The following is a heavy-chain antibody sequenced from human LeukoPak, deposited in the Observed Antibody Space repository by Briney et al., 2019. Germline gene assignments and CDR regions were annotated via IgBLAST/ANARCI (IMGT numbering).Heavy chain of an antibody. J-gene: IGHJ4*02. V-gene: IGHV4-59*01. Sequence: PAETLSLTCTVSGGSIIRYFRTWIRQPPGKGLEWIGNVDYSGTTKYNPSLKSRVTISVDPSKSQFSLRLSSVTAADTAVYYCARGWGYCSGGNCYFTYFHFWGQGALVTVSS. CDR2: VDYSGTT. CDR3: ARGWGYCSGGNCYFTYFHF. CDR1: GGSIIRYF. D-gene: IGHD2-15*01.